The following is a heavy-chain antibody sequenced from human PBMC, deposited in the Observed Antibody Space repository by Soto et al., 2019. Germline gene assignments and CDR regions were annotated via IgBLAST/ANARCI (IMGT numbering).Heavy chain of an antibody. J-gene: IGHJ4*02. Sequence: EVQLLESGGGLVQPGGSLRLSCAASGFTFGNYAMGWVHQAPGKGLEWVSTISSTADGTDYADSVKGRFTISRDNSKNTLYLQMNSLRAEDTAVYYCAQAISRERQIDYWGQGTLVTVSS. CDR3: AQAISRERQIDY. CDR1: GFTFGNYA. D-gene: IGHD1-26*01. CDR2: ISSTADGT. V-gene: IGHV3-23*01.